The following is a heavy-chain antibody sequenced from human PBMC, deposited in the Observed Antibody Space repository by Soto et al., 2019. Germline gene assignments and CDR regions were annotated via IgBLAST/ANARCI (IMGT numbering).Heavy chain of an antibody. CDR1: EFSFDDYA. CDR2: ITYTGVST. J-gene: IGHJ4*02. Sequence: GGSLRLSCAASEFSFDDYAMSWVRQAPGKGLEWVSSITYTGVSTYYADSVKGRFTISRDNSKDTLYLQMSSLRAEDTAIYYCAKASVWYPYFDSWGQGTLVTVS. V-gene: IGHV3-23*01. CDR3: AKASVWYPYFDS. D-gene: IGHD6-13*01.